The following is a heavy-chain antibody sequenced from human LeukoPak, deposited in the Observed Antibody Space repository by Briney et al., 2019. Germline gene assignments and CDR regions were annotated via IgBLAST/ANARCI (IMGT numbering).Heavy chain of an antibody. V-gene: IGHV1-18*01. D-gene: IGHD2-2*01. CDR3: ARWGLVAPGTYYYYYMDV. CDR2: INAFNGDT. J-gene: IGHJ6*03. Sequence: ASVTVSCKTSGYTFTNYGLAWVRQAPGQGLEWMGWINAFNGDTHYAQNFQGRVTMTTDTSTTTAYMEVRSLRSDDTAVYYCARWGLVAPGTYYYYYMDVWGKGTTVTVSS. CDR1: GYTFTNYG.